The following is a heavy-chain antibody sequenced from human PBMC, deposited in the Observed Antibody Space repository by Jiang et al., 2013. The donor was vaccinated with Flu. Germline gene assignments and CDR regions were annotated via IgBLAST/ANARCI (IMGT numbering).Heavy chain of an antibody. D-gene: IGHD5-24*01. Sequence: FHWVRQAPGQGLEWMGGFVPENGETVYAQRVQGRVIMTGDTSTGTVKLELSSLRSEDTAIYYCAAREGRWLPLNGLDYWGQGTL. J-gene: IGHJ4*02. CDR2: FVPENGET. CDR3: AAREGRWLPLNGLDY. V-gene: IGHV1-24*01.